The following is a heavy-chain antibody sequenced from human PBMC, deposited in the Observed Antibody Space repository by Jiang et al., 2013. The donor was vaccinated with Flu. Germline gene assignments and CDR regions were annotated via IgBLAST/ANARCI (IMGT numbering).Heavy chain of an antibody. CDR3: ATGYSSGGGKVF. CDR2: INPGNGNT. Sequence: SGAEVKKPGASVKVSCKASGYTFTSYAMHWVRQAPGQRLEWMGWINPGNGNTKYSQKFQGRVTFTRDTSASTAYMEVSGLRSEDTSVYYCATGYSSGGGKVFWGQGPWSPSPQ. CDR1: GYTFTSYA. D-gene: IGHD6-19*01. J-gene: IGHJ1*01. V-gene: IGHV1-3*01.